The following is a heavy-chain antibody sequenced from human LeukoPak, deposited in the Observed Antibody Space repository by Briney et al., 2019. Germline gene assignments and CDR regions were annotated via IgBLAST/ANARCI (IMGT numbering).Heavy chain of an antibody. CDR3: ARGIYYYDSSGYPDLYYFDY. CDR2: ISWNSGSI. CDR1: GFTFSNYA. J-gene: IGHJ4*02. D-gene: IGHD3-22*01. V-gene: IGHV3-9*03. Sequence: GGSLRLSCAASGFTFSNYAMHWVRQAPGKGLEWVSGISWNSGSIGYADSVKGRFTISRDNAKNSLYLQMNSLRAEDMALYYCARGIYYYDSSGYPDLYYFDYWGQGTLVTVSS.